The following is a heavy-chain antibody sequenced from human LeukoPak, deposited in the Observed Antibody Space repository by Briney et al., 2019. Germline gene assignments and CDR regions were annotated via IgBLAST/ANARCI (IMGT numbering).Heavy chain of an antibody. CDR1: GYTFTGYY. CDR3: AREDYYAPDY. CDR2: INPNTGDT. J-gene: IGHJ4*02. D-gene: IGHD2-2*01. V-gene: IGHV1-2*06. Sequence: ASVKVSCKASGYTFTGYYMHWVRQAPGQGLEWMGRINPNTGDTNYAQEFQGRVIMTRDTSITTAHMRLKMMKSDDTAVYYCAREDYYAPDYWGQGTLVTVSS.